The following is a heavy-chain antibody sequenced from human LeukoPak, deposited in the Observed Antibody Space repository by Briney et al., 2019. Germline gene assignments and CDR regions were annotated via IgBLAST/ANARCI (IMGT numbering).Heavy chain of an antibody. D-gene: IGHD6-19*01. CDR1: GFTFSTYN. CDR3: ASYTPVPGTRGLQY. J-gene: IGHJ4*02. Sequence: GGGLSLSCTACGFTFSTYNINGVRQAPGKGGEGVSYISSSTTTISYADSEKGRFTISRDNAKNSLYLQMNSLRAEATAVYYCASYTPVPGTRGLQYWGQGALVSASS. V-gene: IGHV3-48*04. CDR2: ISSSTTTI.